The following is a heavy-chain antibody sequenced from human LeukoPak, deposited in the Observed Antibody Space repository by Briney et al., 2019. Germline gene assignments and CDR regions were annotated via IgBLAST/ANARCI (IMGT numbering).Heavy chain of an antibody. CDR1: GGTFSSYA. CDR2: IIPIFGTA. V-gene: IGHV1-69*01. CDR3: AREVGSGSSNWFDP. Sequence: SVKVSCKASGGTFSSYAISWVRQAPGQGLEWMGGIIPIFGTANYAQKFQGRVTITADVSTSTAYMELSSLRSEDTAVYYCAREVGSGSSNWFDPWGQGTLVTVSS. J-gene: IGHJ5*02. D-gene: IGHD3-10*01.